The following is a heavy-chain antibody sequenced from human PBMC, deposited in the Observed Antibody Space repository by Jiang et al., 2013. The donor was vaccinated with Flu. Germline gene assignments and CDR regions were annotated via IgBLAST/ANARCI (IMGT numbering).Heavy chain of an antibody. D-gene: IGHD3-10*01. CDR2: IHHSGST. V-gene: IGHV4-4*02. J-gene: IGHJ6*02. CDR3: ARSATVTNLYQYYFHLDV. CDR1: GGSISSSTW. Sequence: GLVKPSETLSLTCAVSGGSISSSTWWSWVRQPPGRGLEWIGEIHHSGSTNYNPSLESRVTISVDKSKNEFSLKVNSVTAADTAVYFCARSATVTNLYQYYFHLDVWGQGTTATVSS.